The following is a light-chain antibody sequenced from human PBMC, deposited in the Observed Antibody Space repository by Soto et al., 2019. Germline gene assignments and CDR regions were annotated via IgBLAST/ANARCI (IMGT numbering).Light chain of an antibody. J-gene: IGLJ2*01. CDR3: ATWDDSLSGHVV. CDR1: SSNIGTYT. CDR2: RNS. V-gene: IGLV1-44*01. Sequence: QSVLTQPPSASGTPGQGVTISCSGTSSNIGTYTVNWYQQLPETAPKLVILRNSRRASGVPDRFSGSKSGTSASLAISGLRSEDEADYYCATWDDSLSGHVVFGGGTKLTVL.